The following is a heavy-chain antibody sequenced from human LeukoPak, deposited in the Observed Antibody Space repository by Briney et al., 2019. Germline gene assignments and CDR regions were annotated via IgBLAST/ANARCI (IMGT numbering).Heavy chain of an antibody. Sequence: PSETLSLTCAVYGGSFSGYYWSWIRQPPGKGLEWIGKINHSGSTNYNPSLKSRVTISVDTSKNQFSLKLSSVTAADTAVYYCARGGMGIVDYWGQGTLVTVSS. CDR1: GGSFSGYY. D-gene: IGHD7-27*01. CDR3: ARGGMGIVDY. V-gene: IGHV4-34*01. J-gene: IGHJ4*02. CDR2: INHSGST.